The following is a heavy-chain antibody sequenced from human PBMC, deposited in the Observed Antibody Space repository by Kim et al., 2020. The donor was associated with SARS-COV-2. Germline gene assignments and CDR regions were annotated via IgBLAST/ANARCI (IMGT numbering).Heavy chain of an antibody. Sequence: KKYHADSVKDQFHNSSDNCQNTLYLQMNGLGAEDTAVYYCARAGGSWFDPWGQGTLVTVSS. D-gene: IGHD3-16*01. V-gene: IGHV3-30-3*01. CDR2: KK. J-gene: IGHJ5*02. CDR3: ARAGGSWFDP.